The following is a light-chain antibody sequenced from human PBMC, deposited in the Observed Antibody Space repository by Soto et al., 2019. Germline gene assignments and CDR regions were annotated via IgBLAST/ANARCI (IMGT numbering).Light chain of an antibody. CDR1: QSIGTTY. Sequence: EIVLTQSPGTLSLSPGERAALSCRASQSIGTTYLAWYQQKPGQSPRLLIYGASSRATGIPDRFSGSGSGTDFTLTINRLEPEDFAVYYCHQYGVSVPFTLGQGTKLEIK. CDR2: GAS. CDR3: HQYGVSVPFT. J-gene: IGKJ2*01. V-gene: IGKV3-20*01.